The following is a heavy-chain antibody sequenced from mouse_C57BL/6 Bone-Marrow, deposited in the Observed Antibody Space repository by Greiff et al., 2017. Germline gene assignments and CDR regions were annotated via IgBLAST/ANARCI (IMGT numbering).Heavy chain of an antibody. J-gene: IGHJ2*01. CDR1: GFNIKDYY. Sequence: VQLQQSGAELVKPGASVKLSCTASGFNIKDYYIHWVKQRTEQGLEWIGRIDPEDGETKYAPNFQDKATITADTSSNTAYLQVSSLTSEDTPVYYCTRALMNYGTNDWCQGTTLTVSS. CDR2: IDPEDGET. V-gene: IGHV14-2*01. D-gene: IGHD1-1*01. CDR3: TRALMNYGTND.